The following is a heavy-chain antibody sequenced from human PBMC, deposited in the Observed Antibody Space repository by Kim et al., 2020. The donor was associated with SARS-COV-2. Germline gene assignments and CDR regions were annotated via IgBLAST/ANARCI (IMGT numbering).Heavy chain of an antibody. Sequence: GGSLRLSCAASGFTVSGHYMTWVRQAPGKALEWVSYISTGSCTKYYAVVMSRRFTFSCDSANNLLYQLMTVMGAEDTVTYYSARSAHRFFHSFYYFDFY. V-gene: IGHV3-11*01. J-gene: IGHJ6*03. CDR3: ARSAHRFFHSFYYFDFY. CDR2: ISTGSCTK. D-gene: IGHD1-26*01. CDR1: GFTVSGHY.